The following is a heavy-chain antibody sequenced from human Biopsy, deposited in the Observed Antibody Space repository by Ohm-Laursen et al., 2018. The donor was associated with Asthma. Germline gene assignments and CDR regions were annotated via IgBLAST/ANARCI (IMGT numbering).Heavy chain of an antibody. CDR3: AKRRGYSDLTDFDH. J-gene: IGHJ4*02. V-gene: IGHV3-30*18. CDR1: GFVFRSHA. D-gene: IGHD3-3*01. Sequence: SLRLSCAASGFVFRSHAMHWARQAPGKGLEWVAVVSYGGDVAHYADSMKGRFTISRDNAKSTLYLQMNRLRTDDTAVYYCAKRRGYSDLTDFDHWGQGTLVTVSS. CDR2: VSYGGDVA.